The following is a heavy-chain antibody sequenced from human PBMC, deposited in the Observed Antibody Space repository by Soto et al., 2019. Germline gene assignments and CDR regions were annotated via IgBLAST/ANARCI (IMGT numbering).Heavy chain of an antibody. Sequence: SETLSLTCTVSGGSITSGGYFWDWIRQPPGKGLEWIGTVHSTGGTYYSPSLRSRVTISVDTSKNLFSLKMTSASATDTAVYFCAKREDSSRFGGLHIWGQGTTVTVSS. CDR1: GGSITSGGYF. D-gene: IGHD3-3*01. J-gene: IGHJ6*02. V-gene: IGHV4-39*01. CDR3: AKREDSSRFGGLHI. CDR2: VHSTGGT.